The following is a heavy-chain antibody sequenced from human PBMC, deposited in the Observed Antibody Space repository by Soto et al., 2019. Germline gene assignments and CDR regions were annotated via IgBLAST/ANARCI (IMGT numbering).Heavy chain of an antibody. Sequence: QLLESGPGLVKPSETLSLTCTVSGGSISSSNYYWDWIRQPPGKGLEWIGSIYYSGSTYYNPSLKSRVTISVDTSKNQFSLKLSSVTAADTAVYYCARPPRQRSSHAFDIWGQGTMVTVSS. CDR1: GGSISSSNYY. CDR2: IYYSGST. J-gene: IGHJ3*02. D-gene: IGHD1-1*01. CDR3: ARPPRQRSSHAFDI. V-gene: IGHV4-39*01.